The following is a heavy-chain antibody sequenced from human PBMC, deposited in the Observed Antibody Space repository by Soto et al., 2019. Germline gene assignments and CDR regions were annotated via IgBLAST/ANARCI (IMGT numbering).Heavy chain of an antibody. D-gene: IGHD6-13*01. Sequence: QVQLQESGPGLLKPSQTLSLTCNVSNGYINSGGFYWSWIRQHPGKGLEWIGYIFHSGSTLYNPSLIGRVSLSADTSKNQLSLNLRSVTVADTAGYYCARGGIAGHWFDPWGQGILVTVSS. J-gene: IGHJ5*02. V-gene: IGHV4-31*03. CDR1: NGYINSGGFY. CDR2: IFHSGST. CDR3: ARGGIAGHWFDP.